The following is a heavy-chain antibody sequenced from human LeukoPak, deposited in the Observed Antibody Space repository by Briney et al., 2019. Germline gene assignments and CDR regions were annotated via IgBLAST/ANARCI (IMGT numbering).Heavy chain of an antibody. CDR2: IKQDGSEK. V-gene: IGHV3-7*01. Sequence: GGSLRLSCAASGFTFSSHWMSWVRQAPGKGLEWVANIKQDGSEKYHVASVKGRFTISRDNAKNSLYLQMNSLRAEDTAVYYCARDYGDYYFDYWGQGTLVTVSS. D-gene: IGHD4-17*01. J-gene: IGHJ4*02. CDR1: GFTFSSHW. CDR3: ARDYGDYYFDY.